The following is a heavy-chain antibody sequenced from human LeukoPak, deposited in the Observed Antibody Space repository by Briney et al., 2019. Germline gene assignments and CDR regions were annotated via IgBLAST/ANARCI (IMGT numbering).Heavy chain of an antibody. J-gene: IGHJ4*02. Sequence: AGGSLRLSCAASGFTFSSYGMHWVRQAPGKGLEWVAVIWYDGSNKYYADSVKGRFTISRDNGKNSLYLQMNSLRAEDTAVYYCARMSGSRLPGYWGQGTLVTVSS. CDR1: GFTFSSYG. CDR3: ARMSGSRLPGY. CDR2: IWYDGSNK. V-gene: IGHV3-33*01. D-gene: IGHD3-3*01.